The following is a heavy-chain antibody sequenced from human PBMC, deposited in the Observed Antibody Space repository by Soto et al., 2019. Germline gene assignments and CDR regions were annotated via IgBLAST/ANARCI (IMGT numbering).Heavy chain of an antibody. V-gene: IGHV1-2*02. Sequence: SVKVSCKASGYTFTGYYMHWVRQAPGQGLEWMGWINPNSGGTNYAQKFQGRVTMTRDTSISTAYMELSRLRSDDTAVYYCAREIAARNQNWFDPWGQGTLVTVSS. CDR3: AREIAARNQNWFDP. D-gene: IGHD6-6*01. CDR1: GYTFTGYY. CDR2: INPNSGGT. J-gene: IGHJ5*02.